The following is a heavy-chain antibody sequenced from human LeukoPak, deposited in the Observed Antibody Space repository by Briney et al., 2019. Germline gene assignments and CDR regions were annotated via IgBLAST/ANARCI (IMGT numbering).Heavy chain of an antibody. J-gene: IGHJ3*02. D-gene: IGHD3-22*01. CDR1: GFTFDDYA. Sequence: PGGSLRLSCAASGFTFDDYAMHWVRQAPGKGLEWVSLIIGDGGSTYYADSVKGRFTISRDNSKNSLYLQMNSLRTEDTALYYCAKDFRDYYDSSGYYFPDIWGQGTMVTVSS. CDR2: IIGDGGST. V-gene: IGHV3-43*02. CDR3: AKDFRDYYDSSGYYFPDI.